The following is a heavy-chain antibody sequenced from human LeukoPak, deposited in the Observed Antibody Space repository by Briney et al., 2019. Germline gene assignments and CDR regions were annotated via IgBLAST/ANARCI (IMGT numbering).Heavy chain of an antibody. CDR3: ARDLNWAGY. J-gene: IGHJ4*02. Sequence: GGSLRLSCAASGFTFSTYWMTWVRQAPGKGLEWVANINQEGSETYYVDSVKGRFTISRDNAKNSLYLQMNSLRVEGTAVYYCARDLNWAGYWGQGTLVTVSS. D-gene: IGHD3-10*01. V-gene: IGHV3-7*01. CDR1: GFTFSTYW. CDR2: INQEGSET.